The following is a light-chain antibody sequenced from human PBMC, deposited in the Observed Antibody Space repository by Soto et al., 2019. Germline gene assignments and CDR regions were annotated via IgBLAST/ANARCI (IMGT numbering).Light chain of an antibody. CDR1: QTVSRN. CDR2: DIS. CDR3: QQLETFSGT. J-gene: IGKJ4*02. V-gene: IGKV3-15*01. Sequence: EVVMTQSPATLSVSPGERATLSCRASQTVSRNLAWYQQRPGQAPRLLIYDISNRATGVPARFSGSGSGTDFTLTIRSLQPEDFATYYCQQLETFSGTFGAGTKVDIK.